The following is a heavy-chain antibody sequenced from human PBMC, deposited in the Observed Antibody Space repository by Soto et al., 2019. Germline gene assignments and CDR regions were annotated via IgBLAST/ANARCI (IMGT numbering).Heavy chain of an antibody. Sequence: PSETLSLTCPVSGGSISRRSYYWGWIRQPPGRGLEWTGSIYYSGSTYYNPSLKSRVTISVDTSKNQFSLKLSSVTAADTAVYYCARLKTYYDILTGLLDYYGMDVWGQGTTVTVSS. CDR2: IYYSGST. CDR3: ARLKTYYDILTGLLDYYGMDV. V-gene: IGHV4-39*01. CDR1: GGSISRRSYY. D-gene: IGHD3-9*01. J-gene: IGHJ6*02.